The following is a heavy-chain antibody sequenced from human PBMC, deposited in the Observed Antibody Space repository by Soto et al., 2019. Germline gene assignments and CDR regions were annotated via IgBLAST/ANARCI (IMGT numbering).Heavy chain of an antibody. V-gene: IGHV3-53*01. J-gene: IGHJ6*02. D-gene: IGHD6-13*01. CDR1: GFTVSSHY. Sequence: EVQLVESGGGLIQPGGSLRLSCAASGFTVSSHYMSWVRQAPGKGLEWVSVIYSGGSTYYADSVKGRFTISRDNSKNTLYLQMNSLRAEDTAVYYCARDRGSSWHYYYGMDVWGQGTTVTVSS. CDR3: ARDRGSSWHYYYGMDV. CDR2: IYSGGST.